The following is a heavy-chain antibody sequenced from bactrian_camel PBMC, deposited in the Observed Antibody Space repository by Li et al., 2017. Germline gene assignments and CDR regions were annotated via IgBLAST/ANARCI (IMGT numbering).Heavy chain of an antibody. CDR3: VRNLWSGWVSFSIFGT. J-gene: IGHJ6*01. V-gene: IGHV3S9*01. D-gene: IGHD5*01. CDR2: INAYNVT. Sequence: HVQLVESGGGLVQPGGSLRLSCAASGFSFSRYAMGWVRQAPGKGLEWVSDINAYNVTYYTDSVKGRFTISRDNVENTMYLQMNSLKPEDTAVYYCVRNLWSGWVSFSIFGTWGQGTQVTVS. CDR1: GFSFSRYA.